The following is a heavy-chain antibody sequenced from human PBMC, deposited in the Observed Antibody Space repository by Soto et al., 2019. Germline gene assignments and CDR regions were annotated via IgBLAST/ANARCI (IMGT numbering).Heavy chain of an antibody. CDR1: GFTFSSYG. CDR2: IWYDGSNK. Sequence: PGGSLRLSCAASGFTFSSYGMHWVRQAPGKGLEWVAVIWYDGSNKYYADSVKGRFTISRDNSKNTLYLQMSSLRAEDTAVYYCASASSGSYRLQWGQGTLVTVSS. D-gene: IGHD1-26*01. J-gene: IGHJ4*02. V-gene: IGHV3-33*01. CDR3: ASASSGSYRLQ.